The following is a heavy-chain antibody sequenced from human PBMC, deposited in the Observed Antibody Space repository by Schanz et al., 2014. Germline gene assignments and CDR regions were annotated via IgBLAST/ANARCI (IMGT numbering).Heavy chain of an antibody. V-gene: IGHV3-33*01. CDR3: ARDQYYFGSGNPFDI. CDR2: IWYDGNNK. Sequence: QVQLAESGGGVVQPGRSLRLSCAASGFAFNNYGMHWVRQAPGKGLEWVAIIWYDGNNKKYADSVKGRFTISRDNFKNTLFLQMNSLRAEDTAAYYCARDQYYFGSGNPFDIWGQGTMVTVSS. CDR1: GFAFNNYG. D-gene: IGHD3-10*01. J-gene: IGHJ3*02.